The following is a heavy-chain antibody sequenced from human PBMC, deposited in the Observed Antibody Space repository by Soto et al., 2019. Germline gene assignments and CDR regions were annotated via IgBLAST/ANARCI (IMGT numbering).Heavy chain of an antibody. CDR2: TYYRSKWYN. Sequence: XQALSLPFAISGDSVSSNSAACNLIRHSPSRGLEWLGRTYYRSKWYNDYAVSVKSRITINPDTSKNQFSLQLNSVTPEDTAVYYCARDLLDSSSSHFDYWGQGTLVTVSS. V-gene: IGHV6-1*01. CDR3: ARDLLDSSSSHFDY. CDR1: GDSVSSNSAA. J-gene: IGHJ4*02. D-gene: IGHD6-6*01.